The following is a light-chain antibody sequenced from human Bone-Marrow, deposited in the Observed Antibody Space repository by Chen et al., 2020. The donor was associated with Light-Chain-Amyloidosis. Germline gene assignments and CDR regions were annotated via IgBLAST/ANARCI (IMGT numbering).Light chain of an antibody. V-gene: IGLV2-14*01. Sequence: QLALTQPASVSGSPGQSIPISSTGTSSDVGGDNHVSWYQQHPDKAPKLMIYEVTNRPSWVPDRFSGSKSDNTASLTISGLQTEDEADYFCSSYTITNTLVFGSGTRVTVL. J-gene: IGLJ1*01. CDR2: EVT. CDR1: SSDVGGDNH. CDR3: SSYTITNTLV.